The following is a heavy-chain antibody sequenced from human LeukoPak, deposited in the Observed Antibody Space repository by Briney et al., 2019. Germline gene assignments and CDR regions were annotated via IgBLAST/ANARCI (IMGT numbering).Heavy chain of an antibody. J-gene: IGHJ2*01. V-gene: IGHV1-69*13. Sequence: SVKVSCKASGGTFSSYAISWVRQAPGQGLEWMGGIIPIFGTANYAQKFQGRVTLTADESTSTAYMELSSLRSEDTAVYYCARDGSLGYCSSTSCYTHWYFDLWGRGTLVTVSS. CDR2: IIPIFGTA. D-gene: IGHD2-2*02. CDR1: GGTFSSYA. CDR3: ARDGSLGYCSSTSCYTHWYFDL.